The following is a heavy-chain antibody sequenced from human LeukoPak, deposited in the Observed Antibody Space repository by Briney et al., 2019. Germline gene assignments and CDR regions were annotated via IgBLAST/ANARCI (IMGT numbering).Heavy chain of an antibody. CDR1: GGSISSYY. D-gene: IGHD6-13*01. Sequence: SSETLSLTCTVSGGSISSYYWSWIRQPPGKGLEWIGEINHSGSTNYNPSLKSRVTISVDTSKNRFSLKLSSVTAADTAVYYCARLGRTGIAAAGTVRWRYYFDYWGQGTLVTVSS. CDR2: INHSGST. CDR3: ARLGRTGIAAAGTVRWRYYFDY. V-gene: IGHV4-34*01. J-gene: IGHJ4*02.